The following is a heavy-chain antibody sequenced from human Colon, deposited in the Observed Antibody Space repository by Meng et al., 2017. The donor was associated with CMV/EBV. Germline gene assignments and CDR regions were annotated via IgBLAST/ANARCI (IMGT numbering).Heavy chain of an antibody. Sequence: GESLKISCVVSGISVSGNYMTWVRQAPGKGLEWLSVIYSSGRTFYGDSAKGRFTISRDTSQNTVYLQMDTLRVEDTAMYYCARVSSAGLALDVWGQGIMVTVSS. CDR2: IYSSGRT. J-gene: IGHJ3*01. V-gene: IGHV3-53*01. D-gene: IGHD3-22*01. CDR1: GISVSGNY. CDR3: ARVSSAGLALDV.